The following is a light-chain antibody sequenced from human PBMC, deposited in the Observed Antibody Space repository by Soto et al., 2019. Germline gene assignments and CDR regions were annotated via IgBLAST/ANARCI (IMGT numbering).Light chain of an antibody. CDR3: QQSYSPPRT. CDR1: QSIRTF. CDR2: AAS. Sequence: DIQMTQSPSSLSGSVGDRVIITCRSSQSIRTFLNWYQQKPGKAPELLIYAASILQSGVPPRFSGSGAGTDFTLTISSLRPEDFATYYCQQSYSPPRTFGQGTRVEI. J-gene: IGKJ5*01. V-gene: IGKV1-39*01.